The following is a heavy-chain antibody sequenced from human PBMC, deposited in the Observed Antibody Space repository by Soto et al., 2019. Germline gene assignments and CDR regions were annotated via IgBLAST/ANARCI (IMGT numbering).Heavy chain of an antibody. V-gene: IGHV3-30*18. CDR2: NSYDGSNK. J-gene: IGHJ4*02. CDR3: AKXXGXXXXXXYXY. Sequence: GGSLRLSCAASGFSFSSFGMHWVRQAPGKGLEWVAFNSYDGSNKYYADSVKGRFTISRDSSEKTLYLQMNSLRPEDTAVYYCAKXXGXXXXXXYXYWGQGXXVTXSS. CDR1: GFSFSSFG.